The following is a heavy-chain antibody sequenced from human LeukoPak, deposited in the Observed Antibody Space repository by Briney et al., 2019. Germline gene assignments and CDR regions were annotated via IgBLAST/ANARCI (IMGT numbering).Heavy chain of an antibody. CDR1: GFTVSSNY. CDR2: IYSGGST. V-gene: IGHV3-66*01. CDR3: AREERGGQWLPTES. J-gene: IGHJ5*02. Sequence: SGGSLRLSCAASGFTVSSNYMSWVRQAPGKGLEWVSVIYSGGSTYYADSVKGRFTISRDNSKNTLYLQMNSLRAEDTAVYYCAREERGGQWLPTESWGQGTLVTVSS. D-gene: IGHD6-19*01.